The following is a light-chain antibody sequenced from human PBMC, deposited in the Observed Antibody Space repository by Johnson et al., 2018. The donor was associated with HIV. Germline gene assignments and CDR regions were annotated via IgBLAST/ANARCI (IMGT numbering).Light chain of an antibody. CDR2: DNN. CDR1: SSNIGNNY. Sequence: QSVLTQPPSVSAAPGQKVTISCSGSSSNIGNNYVYWYQQFPGTAPKLLIYDNNKRPSGIPDRFSGSKSGPSATLGITGLQPGDEAEYYCETWGNSLKTGGVFGAGTKVTVL. V-gene: IGLV1-51*01. J-gene: IGLJ1*01. CDR3: ETWGNSLKTGGV.